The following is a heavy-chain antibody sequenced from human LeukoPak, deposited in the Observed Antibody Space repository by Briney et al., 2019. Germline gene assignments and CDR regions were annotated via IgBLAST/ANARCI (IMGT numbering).Heavy chain of an antibody. CDR1: GYTFIGHY. CDR3: ARAYYYDGSPYTLDY. J-gene: IGHJ4*02. V-gene: IGHV1-2*06. CDR2: INPNSGGT. D-gene: IGHD3-22*01. Sequence: ASVKVSCKASGYTFIGHYMHWVRQAPGQGLEWMGRINPNSGGTNSAQKFQGRVTMTRDTSIITAYMELSRLRSDDTAVYYCARAYYYDGSPYTLDYWGQGTLVTVSS.